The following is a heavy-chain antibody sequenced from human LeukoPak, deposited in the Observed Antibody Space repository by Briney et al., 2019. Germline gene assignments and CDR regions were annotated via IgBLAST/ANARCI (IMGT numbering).Heavy chain of an antibody. Sequence: RPSETLSLTCTVSGGSISTYYWSWIRQPPGQGLEWIAYIYNSGSTNSNPSLKSRVTISVDTSKNQFSLRLSSVTAADTAVYYCARIYYDSGAYYRRAFDIWGQGTMVSVSS. V-gene: IGHV4-59*01. CDR1: GGSISTYY. J-gene: IGHJ3*02. CDR3: ARIYYDSGAYYRRAFDI. D-gene: IGHD3-22*01. CDR2: IYNSGST.